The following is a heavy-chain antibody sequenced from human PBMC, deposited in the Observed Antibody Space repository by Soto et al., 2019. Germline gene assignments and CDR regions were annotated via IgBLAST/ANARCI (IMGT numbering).Heavy chain of an antibody. V-gene: IGHV3-11*01. D-gene: IGHD4-17*01. CDR2: FSSSGNTI. CDR3: ARDMTTVFWFDP. Sequence: GGALRLSGAASGFTYSDSHIGWFRRVHGNGLEWVSYFSSSGNTIHYAVSVKGRFTISRDNAKNSLYLQMNCLRAEVTAVYYCARDMTTVFWFDPWGQGT. J-gene: IGHJ5*02. CDR1: GFTYSDSH.